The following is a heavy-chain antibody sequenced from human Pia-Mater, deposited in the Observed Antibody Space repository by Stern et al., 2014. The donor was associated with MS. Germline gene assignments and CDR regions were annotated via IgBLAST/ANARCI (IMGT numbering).Heavy chain of an antibody. V-gene: IGHV3-33*01. J-gene: IGHJ4*02. CDR2: VWYAGSNK. Sequence: VQLVESGGGVVQPGRSLRLSCEASGFTFRSYGMHWVRQAPGKGLEWVAVVWYAGSNKYYADSVKGRFTISRDNSKNTLYLQMNSLRAEDTAVYYCARDPSYCSGGSCYPSYFDYWGQGTLVTVSS. CDR3: ARDPSYCSGGSCYPSYFDY. CDR1: GFTFRSYG. D-gene: IGHD2-15*01.